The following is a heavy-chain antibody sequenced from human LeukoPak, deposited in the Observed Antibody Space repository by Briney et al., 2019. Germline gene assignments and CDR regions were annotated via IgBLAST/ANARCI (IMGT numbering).Heavy chain of an antibody. CDR3: ARDRELWFGELLSPDY. D-gene: IGHD3-10*01. CDR2: ISSSSSYI. J-gene: IGHJ4*02. CDR1: GFTLSDYY. Sequence: GGSLRLSCAASGFTLSDYYMDWVRQAPGKGLEWVSSISSSSSYIYYADSVKGRFTISRDNAKNSLYLQMNSLRAEDTAVYYCARDRELWFGELLSPDYWGQGTLVTVSS. V-gene: IGHV3-21*01.